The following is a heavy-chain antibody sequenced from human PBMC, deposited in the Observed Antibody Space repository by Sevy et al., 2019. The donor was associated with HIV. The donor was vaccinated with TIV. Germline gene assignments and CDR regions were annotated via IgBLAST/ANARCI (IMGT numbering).Heavy chain of an antibody. D-gene: IGHD2-21*01. Sequence: GGSLRLSCAASGFTFSSYSMNWVLQAPGKALEWVSYISNISRTIYYADSVRGRFTISRDNAKNSLYLQMNSLRDEDTAVYYCASLFHYSSQFDCWGQGTLVTVSS. CDR1: GFTFSSYS. CDR2: ISNISRTI. V-gene: IGHV3-48*02. CDR3: ASLFHYSSQFDC. J-gene: IGHJ4*02.